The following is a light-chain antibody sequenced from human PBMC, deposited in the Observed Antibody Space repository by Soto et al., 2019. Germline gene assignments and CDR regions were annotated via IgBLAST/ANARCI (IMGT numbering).Light chain of an antibody. CDR1: SSNIGAGYV. V-gene: IGLV1-40*01. J-gene: IGLJ3*02. CDR3: QSYDSGLSGSV. Sequence: QAVVTQPPSVSGAPGQRVTFPGIGPSSNIGAGYVVTWSQHLPGAAPKFLIYTNGNRPSGVPDRFSGSKSGTSASLAITGLQAEDEADYYCQSYDSGLSGSVFGGGTKLTVL. CDR2: TNG.